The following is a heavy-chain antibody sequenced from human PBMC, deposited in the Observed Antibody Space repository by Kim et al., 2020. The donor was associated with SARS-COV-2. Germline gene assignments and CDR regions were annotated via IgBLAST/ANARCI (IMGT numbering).Heavy chain of an antibody. J-gene: IGHJ5*02. CDR1: GYTFTSCA. D-gene: IGHD3-22*01. V-gene: IGHV1-3*01. Sequence: ASVKVSCKTSGYTFTSCAIHWVRQAPGQGLEWMGCITGDNGDTRYSQKFQGRVTITRDTSATTFYMEMSSLTSEDTAVYYCARGAGGYAGYILDAWGQGTLAIVS. CDR3: ARGAGGYAGYILDA. CDR2: ITGDNGDT.